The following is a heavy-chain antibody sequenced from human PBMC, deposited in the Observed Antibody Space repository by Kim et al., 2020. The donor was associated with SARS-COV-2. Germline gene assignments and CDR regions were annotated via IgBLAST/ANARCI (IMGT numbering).Heavy chain of an antibody. J-gene: IGHJ1*01. Sequence: GGSLRLSCAASGYTVTYSYMGWVRQAPGKGLEWVSFIYSGGNTIYADSVKGRLIISSDHSKNTLYLQMNSLRAEDTAVYYCATVVCYYAAGYFNNWGQGTLVIVSS. CDR2: IYSGGNT. V-gene: IGHV3-66*01. CDR3: ATVVCYYAAGYFNN. D-gene: IGHD2-2*01. CDR1: GYTVTYSY.